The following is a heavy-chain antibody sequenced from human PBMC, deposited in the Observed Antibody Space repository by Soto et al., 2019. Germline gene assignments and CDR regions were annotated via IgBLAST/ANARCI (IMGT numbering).Heavy chain of an antibody. V-gene: IGHV1-18*01. D-gene: IGHD1-26*01. J-gene: IGHJ4*02. CDR3: AKTFVGASKGVGADY. CDR1: GYTFTNYG. CDR2: IGADNGDT. Sequence: QVQLVQSGAKVKKPGASVKVSCKASGYTFTNYGINWVRQAPGQGLEWMGWIGADNGDTNYAQKLQGRVTMTIDTSTSTAYMELRSLRSDDTAVYYCAKTFVGASKGVGADYWGQGTLVTVSS.